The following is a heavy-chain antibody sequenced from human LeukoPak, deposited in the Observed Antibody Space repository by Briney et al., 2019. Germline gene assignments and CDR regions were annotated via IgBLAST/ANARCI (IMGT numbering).Heavy chain of an antibody. J-gene: IGHJ4*02. V-gene: IGHV1-46*01. D-gene: IGHD1-26*01. CDR3: AREGLRRIVGATYFDY. CDR1: GYTFTSYY. Sequence: ASVKVSCKASGYTFTSYYMHWVRQAPGQGLEWMGIINPSGGSTSYAQKFQGRVTMTRDTSTSTVYMELSSLRSEDTAVYYCAREGLRRIVGATYFDYWGQGTLITVSS. CDR2: INPSGGST.